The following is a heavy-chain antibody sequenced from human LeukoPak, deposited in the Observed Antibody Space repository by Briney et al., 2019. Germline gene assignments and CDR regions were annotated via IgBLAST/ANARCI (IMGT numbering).Heavy chain of an antibody. D-gene: IGHD5-18*01. CDR3: ARVRMRGYSYGPFDY. Sequence: LETLSLTCAVYGGSFSGYYWSWIRQPPGKGLEWIGEINHSGSTNYNPSLKSRVTISVDTSKNQFSLKLSSVTAADTAVYYCARVRMRGYSYGPFDYWGQGTLVTVSS. J-gene: IGHJ4*02. CDR1: GGSFSGYY. V-gene: IGHV4-34*01. CDR2: INHSGST.